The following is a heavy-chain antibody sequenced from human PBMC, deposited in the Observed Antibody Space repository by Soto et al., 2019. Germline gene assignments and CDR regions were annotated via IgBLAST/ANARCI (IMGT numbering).Heavy chain of an antibody. CDR2: INWISNTI. V-gene: IGHV3-9*01. J-gene: IGHJ4*02. CDR3: AKDFFRYGTYYFDY. CDR1: GFTFHDYA. D-gene: IGHD1-1*01. Sequence: GGSVRLSCAASGFTFHDYAMHWVRQGPGKGLEWVPGINWISNTIGYADSVKGRFTISRDNAKNSLYLQMNSLRPEDTALYYCAKDFFRYGTYYFDYWGQGTLVTVSS.